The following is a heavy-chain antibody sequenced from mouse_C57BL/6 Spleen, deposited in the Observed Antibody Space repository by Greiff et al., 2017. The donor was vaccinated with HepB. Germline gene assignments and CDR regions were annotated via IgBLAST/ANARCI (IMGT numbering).Heavy chain of an antibody. CDR3: AREGYYYGSSTGNYFDY. CDR1: GYTFTSYW. Sequence: QVQLKESGAELANPGASVKLSCTASGYTFTSYWMHWVKQRPGQGLEWIGYINPSSGYTKYNQKFKDKATLTADKSSSTAYMQLSSLTYEDSAVYYCAREGYYYGSSTGNYFDYWGQGTTLTVSS. CDR2: INPSSGYT. V-gene: IGHV1-7*01. J-gene: IGHJ2*01. D-gene: IGHD1-1*01.